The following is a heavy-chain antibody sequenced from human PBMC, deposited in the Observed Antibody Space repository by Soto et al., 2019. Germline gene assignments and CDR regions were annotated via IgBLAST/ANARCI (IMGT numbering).Heavy chain of an antibody. CDR2: ISGSGGTT. V-gene: IGHV3-23*01. D-gene: IGHD2-15*01. CDR1: GFTFSSYA. CDR3: ARGQGIVMFPVPVVIVNRPKPTGFDY. J-gene: IGHJ4*02. Sequence: EVQLLESGGGLARPGGALRLCCTASGFTFSSYAMTWVRQAPGKGLAWVSGISGSGGTTHYTDAVKGRFTVSRDNSNNTVCLQMNSLRVEDTAVYYCARGQGIVMFPVPVVIVNRPKPTGFDYWGQGTLVTVST.